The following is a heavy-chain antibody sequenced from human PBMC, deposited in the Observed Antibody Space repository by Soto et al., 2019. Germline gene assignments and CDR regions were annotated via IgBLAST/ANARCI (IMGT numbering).Heavy chain of an antibody. CDR1: GGSISNYY. Sequence: PETLSLTCTVSGGSISNYYCNWIRQPAGKGLEWIGRIDTSGSTNYNPSLKSRVTMSVDTSKQEFSLKLSSVTAADTALHYCAIGCQDFRSGPFDFWGRGALVTGSS. CDR2: IDTSGST. V-gene: IGHV4-4*07. D-gene: IGHD3-3*01. J-gene: IGHJ4*02. CDR3: AIGCQDFRSGPFDF.